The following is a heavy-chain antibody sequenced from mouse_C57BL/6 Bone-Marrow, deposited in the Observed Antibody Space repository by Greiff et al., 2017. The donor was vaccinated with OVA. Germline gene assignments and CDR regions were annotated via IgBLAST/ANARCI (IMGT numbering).Heavy chain of an antibody. CDR2: IDPETGGT. J-gene: IGHJ4*01. CDR1: GYTFTDYE. Sequence: PVQQSGAELVRPGASVTLSCKASGYTFTDYEMHWVKQTPVHGLEWIGAIDPETGGTAYNQKFKGKAILTADKSSSTAYMELRSLTSEDSAVYYCTRSGNYYYAMDYWGQGTSVTVSS. D-gene: IGHD2-1*01. V-gene: IGHV1-15*01. CDR3: TRSGNYYYAMDY.